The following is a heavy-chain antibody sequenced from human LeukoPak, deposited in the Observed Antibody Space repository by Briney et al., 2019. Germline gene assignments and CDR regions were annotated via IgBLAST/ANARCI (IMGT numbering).Heavy chain of an antibody. D-gene: IGHD1-26*01. CDR2: MSPDSDGT. Sequence: GASVKVSCKASRNSFTGYYVHWVRQAPGQGLEWMGWMSPDSDGTNFAQNFQGRVSTTRDTSIRTVYLELRSLRADDTAVYYCANQEGIGAPGAWFDNWGQGTLVTVSS. CDR1: RNSFTGYY. J-gene: IGHJ4*02. V-gene: IGHV1-2*02. CDR3: ANQEGIGAPGAWFDN.